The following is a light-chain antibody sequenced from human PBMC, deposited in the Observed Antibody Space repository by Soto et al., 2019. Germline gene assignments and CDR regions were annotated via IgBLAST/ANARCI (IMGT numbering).Light chain of an antibody. CDR1: SSDVGGYNS. Sequence: QSALTQPASVSGSPGQSITISRTGTSSDVGGYNSVSWYQHHPGKASNLILYVVCDRPSGFSYRFSGSKSGNTASLTISGLQAADEADYFCSSYTSSMTNVFGSGTKVTVL. J-gene: IGLJ1*01. V-gene: IGLV2-14*03. CDR3: SSYTSSMTNV. CDR2: VVC.